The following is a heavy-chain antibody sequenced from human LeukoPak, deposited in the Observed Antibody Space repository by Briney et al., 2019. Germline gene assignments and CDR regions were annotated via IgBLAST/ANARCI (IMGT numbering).Heavy chain of an antibody. V-gene: IGHV3-23*01. CDR3: ARAEGSYSMYCYMDV. Sequence: GGSLRLSRAASGFTFSSYAMSWVRQAPGKGLEWVSAISGSGGSTYYADSVKGRFTISRDNSKNTLYLQMNSLRAEDTAVYYCARAEGSYSMYCYMDVWGKGTTVTVSS. D-gene: IGHD1-26*01. CDR1: GFTFSSYA. J-gene: IGHJ6*03. CDR2: ISGSGGST.